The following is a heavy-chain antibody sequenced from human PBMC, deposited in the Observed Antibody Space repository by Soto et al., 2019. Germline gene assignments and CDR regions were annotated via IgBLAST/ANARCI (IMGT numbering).Heavy chain of an antibody. J-gene: IGHJ6*02. CDR2: ISYDESNK. CDR1: GFTISTYG. V-gene: IGHV3-30*18. D-gene: IGHD6-19*01. Sequence: PGGSLRLSCAASGFTISTYGVHWVRQAPGKGLEWVAVISYDESNKYYGDSVEGRFTISKDNSKNTLYLQLNSLRTEDTAVYYCAKESIAVTGYYYYGMDVWGQGTTVTVSS. CDR3: AKESIAVTGYYYYGMDV.